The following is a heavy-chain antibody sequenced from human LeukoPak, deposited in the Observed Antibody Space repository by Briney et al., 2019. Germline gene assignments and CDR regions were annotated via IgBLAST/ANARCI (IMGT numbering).Heavy chain of an antibody. Sequence: SGTLSLTCTVSGGSISSSSFYWGWIRQPPGKGLDWIGSLYYSGNTYYNPSLTSRVTISVDTSKSQFSLKLSSVTATDTAVYYCARYYYGSGSYIWFDPWGQGTLVTVSS. CDR2: LYYSGNT. CDR1: GGSISSSSFY. V-gene: IGHV4-39*01. CDR3: ARYYYGSGSYIWFDP. D-gene: IGHD3-10*01. J-gene: IGHJ5*02.